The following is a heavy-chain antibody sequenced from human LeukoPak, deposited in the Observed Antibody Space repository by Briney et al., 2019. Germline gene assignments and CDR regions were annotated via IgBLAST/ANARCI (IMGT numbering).Heavy chain of an antibody. D-gene: IGHD6-19*01. CDR3: ARDSDTSGNHWFFDV. V-gene: IGHV3-30*12. CDR2: IDPNGNDN. CDR1: GVTFHYFG. Sequence: GTSLRLSCAASGVTFHYFGMVWVRQTPGKGLQWVAAIDPNGNDNYYADSARGRFVISRDNSKNTLYLQIYSLTVVDTAVYYCARDSDTSGNHWFFDVWGRGTLVIASS. J-gene: IGHJ2*01.